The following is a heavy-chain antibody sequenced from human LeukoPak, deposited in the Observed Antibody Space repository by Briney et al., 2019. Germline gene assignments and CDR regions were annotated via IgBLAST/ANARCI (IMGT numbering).Heavy chain of an antibody. Sequence: GGSLRLSCAASGFTFSSYAMSWVRQAPGKGLEWVSAISGSGGSTYYADSVKGRFTISRDNSKNTLHLQMNSLRAEDTAVYYCAASLIAARLRIPLWGQGTLVTVSS. J-gene: IGHJ4*02. CDR1: GFTFSSYA. CDR3: AASLIAARLRIPL. D-gene: IGHD6-6*01. V-gene: IGHV3-23*01. CDR2: ISGSGGST.